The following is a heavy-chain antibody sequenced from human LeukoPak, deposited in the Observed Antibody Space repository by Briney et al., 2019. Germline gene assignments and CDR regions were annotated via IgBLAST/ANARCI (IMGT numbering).Heavy chain of an antibody. CDR2: IRSKANSYAT. J-gene: IGHJ4*02. V-gene: IGHV3-73*01. CDR3: TISIVAAGTGFDY. Sequence: GGSLRLSCAASGFTFSSSAMHWVRQASGKGLEWVGRIRSKANSYATAYAASVKGRFTISRDDSKNTAYLQMNSLKTEDTAVYFCTISIVAAGTGFDYWGQGTLVSVSS. D-gene: IGHD6-13*01. CDR1: GFTFSSSA.